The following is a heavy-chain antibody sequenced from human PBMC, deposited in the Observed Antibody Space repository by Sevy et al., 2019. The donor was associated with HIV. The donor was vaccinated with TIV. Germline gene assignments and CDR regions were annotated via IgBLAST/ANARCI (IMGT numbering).Heavy chain of an antibody. D-gene: IGHD5-12*01. Sequence: ASVKVSCKASGGTFSSYAISWVRQAPGQGLEWMGGIIPIFGTGNYAQKFQGRVTITADESTSTAYMELSSLRSEDTAVYYCARSGYDYRFDPWGQGTLVTVSS. CDR1: GGTFSSYA. CDR2: IIPIFGTG. CDR3: ARSGYDYRFDP. V-gene: IGHV1-69*13. J-gene: IGHJ5*02.